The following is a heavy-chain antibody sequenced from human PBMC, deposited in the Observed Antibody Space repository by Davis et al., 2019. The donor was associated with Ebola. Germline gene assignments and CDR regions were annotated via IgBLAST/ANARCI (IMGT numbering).Heavy chain of an antibody. CDR3: AKGRHYDFWSGYLGY. CDR2: ISGSGGST. D-gene: IGHD3-3*01. CDR1: GFTFSSYA. V-gene: IGHV3-23*01. J-gene: IGHJ4*02. Sequence: GESLKISCAASGFTFSSYAMSWVRQAPGKGLEWVSAISGSGGSTYYADSVKGRFTISRDNSKNTLYLQMNSLRAEDTAVYYCAKGRHYDFWSGYLGYWGQGTLVTVSS.